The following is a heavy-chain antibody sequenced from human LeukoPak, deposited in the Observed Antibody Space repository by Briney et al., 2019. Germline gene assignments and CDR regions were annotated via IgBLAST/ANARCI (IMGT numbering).Heavy chain of an antibody. J-gene: IGHJ4*02. D-gene: IGHD6-19*01. CDR2: IYYSGST. CDR1: GGSISSNSYY. CDR3: ARDEGSSGWYNY. Sequence: SETLSLTCTVSGGSISSNSYYWGWIRQPPGKGLEWIGSIYYSGSTYYNPSPKSRVTISVDTSKNQFSLKLSSVTAADTAVYYCARDEGSSGWYNYWGQGTLVTVSS. V-gene: IGHV4-39*07.